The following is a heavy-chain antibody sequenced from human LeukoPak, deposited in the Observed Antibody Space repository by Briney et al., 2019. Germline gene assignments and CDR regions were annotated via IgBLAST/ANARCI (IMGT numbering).Heavy chain of an antibody. J-gene: IGHJ6*02. CDR3: ARVRRDYYYGMDV. CDR2: IYYSGST. V-gene: IGHV4-59*12. Sequence: SETLSLTCTVSGGSISSYYWSWIRQPPGKGLEWIGYIYYSGSTNYNPSLKSRVTISVDRSKNQFSLKLSSVTAADTAVYYCARVRRDYYYGMDVWGQGTTVTVSS. CDR1: GGSISSYY.